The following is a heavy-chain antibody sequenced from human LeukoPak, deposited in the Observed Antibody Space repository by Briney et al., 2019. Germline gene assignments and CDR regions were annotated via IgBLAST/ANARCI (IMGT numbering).Heavy chain of an antibody. CDR3: ARAKGPLRYFDWLFAY. D-gene: IGHD3-9*01. CDR2: ISYDGSNK. Sequence: AGGSLRLSCAASGFTFSSYAMHWVRQAPGKGLEWVAVISYDGSNKYYADSVKGRFTISRDNSKNTLYLQMNSLRAEDTAVYYCARAKGPLRYFDWLFAYWGQGTLVTVSS. CDR1: GFTFSSYA. V-gene: IGHV3-30-3*01. J-gene: IGHJ4*02.